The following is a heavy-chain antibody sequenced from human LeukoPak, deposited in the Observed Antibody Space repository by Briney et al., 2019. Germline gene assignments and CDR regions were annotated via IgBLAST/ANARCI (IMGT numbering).Heavy chain of an antibody. J-gene: IGHJ5*02. CDR3: ARGGGIVVVPAAIWFDP. Sequence: PSETLSLTCAVYGGSFSGYYWSWIRQPPGKGLEWIGEINHSGSTNYNPSLKSRVTISVDTSKNQFSLKLSSVTAADTAVYYCARGGGIVVVPAAIWFDPGGQGTLVTVSS. V-gene: IGHV4-34*01. CDR2: INHSGST. CDR1: GGSFSGYY. D-gene: IGHD2-2*01.